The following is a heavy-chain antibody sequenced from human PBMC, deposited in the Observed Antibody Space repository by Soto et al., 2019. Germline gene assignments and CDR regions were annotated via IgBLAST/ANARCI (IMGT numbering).Heavy chain of an antibody. J-gene: IGHJ4*02. CDR1: GYTFTSYG. D-gene: IGHD3-9*01. V-gene: IGHV1-18*01. CDR2: ISAYNGNT. Sequence: QVQLVQAGAEVKKPWASVKVSCKASGYTFTSYGISWVRQAPGQGLEWMGWISAYNGNTNYAQKLQGRVTMTTDTDTSTAYMELRSLRADDTAGYYCARPERHGDILTGYYDHRGQGTLVTVSS. CDR3: ARPERHGDILTGYYDH.